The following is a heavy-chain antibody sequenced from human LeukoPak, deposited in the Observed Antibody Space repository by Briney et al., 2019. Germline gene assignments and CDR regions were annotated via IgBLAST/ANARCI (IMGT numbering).Heavy chain of an antibody. CDR2: ISAYIGNT. D-gene: IGHD2-2*01. CDR1: GYTFTSYG. V-gene: IGHV1-18*01. Sequence: ASVKVSCKASGYTFTSYGISWVRQAAGHGLEWMGWISAYIGNTNYEQKLQGRVTMTTDTSTSTVYMELRSLRSDDTAVYYCARDIASPGYCSSTSCLPPFDYWGQGTLVTVSS. CDR3: ARDIASPGYCSSTSCLPPFDY. J-gene: IGHJ4*02.